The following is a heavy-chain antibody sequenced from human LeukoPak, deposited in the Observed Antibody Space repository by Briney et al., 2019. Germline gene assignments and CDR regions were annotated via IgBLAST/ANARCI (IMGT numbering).Heavy chain of an antibody. D-gene: IGHD6-19*01. J-gene: IGHJ4*02. CDR3: ARRRSIAVADY. Sequence: GESLKISCETSGYSFTDYWIGWVRQMPGKGLEWMGIIYPGDSDIKYSPFFQGQVTISADKSINTAYLQWSSLKASDTAMYYCARRRSIAVADYWGQGTLVTVSS. V-gene: IGHV5-51*01. CDR1: GYSFTDYW. CDR2: IYPGDSDI.